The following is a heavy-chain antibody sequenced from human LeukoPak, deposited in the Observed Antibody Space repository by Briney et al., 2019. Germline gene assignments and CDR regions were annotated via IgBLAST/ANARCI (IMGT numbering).Heavy chain of an antibody. CDR1: GFTFSNAW. J-gene: IGHJ1*01. D-gene: IGHD4-17*01. Sequence: PGGSLRLPCAASGFTFSNAWMNWVRQAPGKGLEWVAVISYDGSNKYYADSVKGRFAISRDNSKNTLYLQMNSLRAEDTAVYYCAKGDPYMTTVNLQHWGQGTLVTVSS. CDR2: ISYDGSNK. CDR3: AKGDPYMTTVNLQH. V-gene: IGHV3-30*18.